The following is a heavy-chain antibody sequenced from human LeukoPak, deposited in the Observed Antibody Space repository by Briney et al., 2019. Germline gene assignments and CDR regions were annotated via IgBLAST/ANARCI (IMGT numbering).Heavy chain of an antibody. V-gene: IGHV3-23*01. D-gene: IGHD3-3*01. Sequence: GGSLRLSCAASGIIFSSDAMSWVRQVPGKGLEWVSLITKSGDTSYYADSVKGRFTISRDNSKNTVYLQMNSLRAEDTAVYYCAKQGGIDFWSGYSYMDVWGKGTTATVS. J-gene: IGHJ6*03. CDR3: AKQGGIDFWSGYSYMDV. CDR2: ITKSGDTS. CDR1: GIIFSSDA.